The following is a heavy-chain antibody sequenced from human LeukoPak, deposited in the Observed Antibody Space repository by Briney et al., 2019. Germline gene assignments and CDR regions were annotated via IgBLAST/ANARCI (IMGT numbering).Heavy chain of an antibody. CDR1: GFTFSSYA. D-gene: IGHD2-15*01. CDR3: AKDGSDCSGGSCYHYFDY. V-gene: IGHV3-23*01. CDR2: ISGSGGST. J-gene: IGHJ4*02. Sequence: GGSLRLSCAASGFTFSSYAMSWVRQAPGKGLERVSAISGSGGSTYYADSVKGRFTISRDNSKNTLYLQMNSLRAEDTAVYYCAKDGSDCSGGSCYHYFDYWGQGTLVTVSS.